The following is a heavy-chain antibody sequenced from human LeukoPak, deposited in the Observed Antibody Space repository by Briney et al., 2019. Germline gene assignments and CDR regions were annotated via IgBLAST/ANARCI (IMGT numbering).Heavy chain of an antibody. CDR2: IYHSGST. Sequence: SETLSLTYTVSGGSISSGGYYWSWIRQPPGKGLEWIGYIYHSGSTNYNPSLKSRVTISVDRSKNQFSLKLSSVTAADTAVYYCASLQSPASGRWFDPWGQGTLVTVSS. V-gene: IGHV4-30-2*01. D-gene: IGHD2-15*01. CDR1: GGSISSGGYY. J-gene: IGHJ5*02. CDR3: ASLQSPASGRWFDP.